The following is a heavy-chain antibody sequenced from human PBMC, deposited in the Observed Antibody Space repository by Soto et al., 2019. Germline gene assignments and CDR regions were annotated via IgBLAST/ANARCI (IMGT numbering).Heavy chain of an antibody. Sequence: RRLSCAASGFTFSSYSMNWVRQAPGKGLEWVSSISSSSSYIYYADSVKGRFTISRDNAKNSLYLQMNSLRAEDTAVYYCANIDFWSGYYYYYGMDVWGQGTTVTVSS. V-gene: IGHV3-21*01. J-gene: IGHJ6*02. CDR1: GFTFSSYS. D-gene: IGHD3-3*01. CDR2: ISSSSSYI. CDR3: ANIDFWSGYYYYYGMDV.